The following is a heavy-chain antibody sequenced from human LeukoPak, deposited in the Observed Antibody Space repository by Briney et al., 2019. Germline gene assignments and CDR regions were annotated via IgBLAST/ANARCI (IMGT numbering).Heavy chain of an antibody. D-gene: IGHD6-6*01. J-gene: IGHJ6*03. Sequence: GGSLRLSCAASGFTVSSNYMSWVRQAPGKGLEWVSVIYSGGSTYYADSVKGRFTISRDNSKNTLYLQMNSLRAEDTAVYYCAKAGLSSSSGYYYYMDVWGKGTTVTVSS. CDR1: GFTVSSNY. CDR2: IYSGGST. CDR3: AKAGLSSSSGYYYYMDV. V-gene: IGHV3-53*05.